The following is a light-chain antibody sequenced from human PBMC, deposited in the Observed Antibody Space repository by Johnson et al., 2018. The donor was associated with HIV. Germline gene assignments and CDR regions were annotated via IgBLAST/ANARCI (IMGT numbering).Light chain of an antibody. CDR2: DNN. Sequence: QSVLTQPPSVSAAPGQKVTISCTGSSSNIGNNYVSWYQQLPGTAPKVLIYDNNKRPSGIPDRFSGSKSGTSATLGITGLQTGDEAYYYCGIWDRSLSAYVVGTGTKFTVL. V-gene: IGLV1-51*01. J-gene: IGLJ1*01. CDR3: GIWDRSLSAYV. CDR1: SSNIGNNY.